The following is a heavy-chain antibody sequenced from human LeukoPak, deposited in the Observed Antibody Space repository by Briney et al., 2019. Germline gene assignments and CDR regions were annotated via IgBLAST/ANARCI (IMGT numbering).Heavy chain of an antibody. V-gene: IGHV3-30*02. CDR3: AKDRYYGSGSPPAA. CDR2: IRYDGSNK. Sequence: GGSLRLSYAASGFTFSSYGMHWVRQAPGKGLEWVAFIRYDGSNKYYADSVKGRFTISRDNSKNTLYLQMNSLRAEDTAVYYCAKDRYYGSGSPPAAWGQGTMVTVSS. D-gene: IGHD3-10*01. CDR1: GFTFSSYG. J-gene: IGHJ3*01.